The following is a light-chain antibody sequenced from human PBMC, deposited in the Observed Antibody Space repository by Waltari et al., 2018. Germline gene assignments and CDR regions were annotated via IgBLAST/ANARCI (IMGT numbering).Light chain of an antibody. CDR3: QHYVSLPAT. CDR1: QSVTRP. CDR2: GAS. V-gene: IGKV3-20*01. Sequence: EIVLTQSPGTLSLSPGERATLSCRASQSVTRPLAWYPQKPGQAPRLLIYGASSRATGIPDRFSGGGSGTDFSLTISRLEPEDFAMYYCQHYVSLPATFGQGTKVEIK. J-gene: IGKJ1*01.